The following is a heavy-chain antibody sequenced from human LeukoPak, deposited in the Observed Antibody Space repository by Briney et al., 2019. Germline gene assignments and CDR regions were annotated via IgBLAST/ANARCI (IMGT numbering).Heavy chain of an antibody. CDR3: AKVPYSDYGSGRPPFMDV. Sequence: GGSLRLSCAASGFSFSSYAMSWVRQAPGKGLERVSTISDSGGSTYYTDSVKGRFTISRDNSKNTLYLQMNSLRAEDTAVHYCAKVPYSDYGSGRPPFMDVWGQGTTVAVS. V-gene: IGHV3-23*01. CDR2: ISDSGGST. J-gene: IGHJ6*02. CDR1: GFSFSSYA. D-gene: IGHD3-10*01.